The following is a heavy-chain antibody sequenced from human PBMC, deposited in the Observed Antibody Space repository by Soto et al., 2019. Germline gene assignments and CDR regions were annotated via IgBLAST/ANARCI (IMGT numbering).Heavy chain of an antibody. D-gene: IGHD3-10*01. CDR2: ISYDGSNK. V-gene: IGHV3-30-3*01. J-gene: IGHJ4*02. Sequence: QVQLVESGGSVVQPGRSLRLSCAASGFTFSSYAMHWVRQAPGKGLEWVAVISYDGSNKYYADSVKGRFTISRDNSKNTLYLQMNSLRAEDTAVYYCAREGITMFRGKRPFDYWGQGTLVTVSS. CDR3: AREGITMFRGKRPFDY. CDR1: GFTFSSYA.